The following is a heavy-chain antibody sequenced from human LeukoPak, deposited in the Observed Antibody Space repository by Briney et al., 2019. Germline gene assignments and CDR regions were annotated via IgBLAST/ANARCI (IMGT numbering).Heavy chain of an antibody. CDR3: ARDDSCSGDKCVSLGGFDV. Sequence: ASVKVSCKASGYSFKSYGMTWVRQAPAQGLEWMGWVNSDTGSTVSAQAFQGRVALTTDTSTNTIHMELRSLTSDDTAVYFCARDDSCSGDKCVSLGGFDVWGQGTTVIVSS. CDR2: VNSDTGST. J-gene: IGHJ3*01. CDR1: GYSFKSYG. D-gene: IGHD3-16*01. V-gene: IGHV1-18*01.